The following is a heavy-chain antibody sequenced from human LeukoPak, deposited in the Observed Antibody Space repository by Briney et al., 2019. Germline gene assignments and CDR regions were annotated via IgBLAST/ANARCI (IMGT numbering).Heavy chain of an antibody. D-gene: IGHD5-12*01. CDR2: INPNSGGT. CDR3: ARTDIVATADAFDI. V-gene: IGHV1-2*02. CDR1: GYTFTGYY. Sequence: GAPVKVSCKASGYTFTGYYMHWVRQAPGQGLEWMGWINPNSGGTNYAQKFQGRVTMTRDTSISTAYMELSRLRSDDTAVYYCARTDIVATADAFDIWGQGTMVTVSS. J-gene: IGHJ3*02.